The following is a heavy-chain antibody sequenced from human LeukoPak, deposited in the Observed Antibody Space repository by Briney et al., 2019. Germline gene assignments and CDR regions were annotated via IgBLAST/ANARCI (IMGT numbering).Heavy chain of an antibody. CDR2: ISGSGGST. Sequence: GRSLSLSCAASGFTFSSCAMSWGRQAPGKGLGWVSAISGSGGSTYYADSVKPRFTISRANSKNTPYLQMNSLRAEDTAVYSCAKGSGMIVTLRFDYWGQGTLVTVSS. CDR3: AKGSGMIVTLRFDY. CDR1: GFTFSSCA. V-gene: IGHV3-23*01. D-gene: IGHD3-22*01. J-gene: IGHJ4*02.